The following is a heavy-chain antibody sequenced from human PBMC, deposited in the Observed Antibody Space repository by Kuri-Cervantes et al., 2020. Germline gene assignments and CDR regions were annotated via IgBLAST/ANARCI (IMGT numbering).Heavy chain of an antibody. CDR1: GFTFSSYG. Sequence: GGSLRLSCAASGFTFSSYGMHWVRQAPGKGLEWVAVISYDGSNKYYADSVKGRFTISRDNSKNTLYLQMNSLRAEDTAVYYCARDWGSSCPFFYWGQGTLVTVSS. D-gene: IGHD6-13*01. CDR2: ISYDGSNK. J-gene: IGHJ4*02. CDR3: ARDWGSSCPFFY. V-gene: IGHV3-30*03.